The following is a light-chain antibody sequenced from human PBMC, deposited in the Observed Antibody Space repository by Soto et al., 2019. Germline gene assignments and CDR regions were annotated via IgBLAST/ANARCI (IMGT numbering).Light chain of an antibody. CDR3: QQYNSWPLT. V-gene: IGKV3-15*01. Sequence: EIVMTQSPATLSVSPGERATLSCRASQSVSSNLAWYQQRRGQAPRLLIYGASTRATGIPARFSGSGSGTEFTLTISSLQSEDFAVYCCQQYNSWPLTFGQGTRLEIK. CDR1: QSVSSN. J-gene: IGKJ5*01. CDR2: GAS.